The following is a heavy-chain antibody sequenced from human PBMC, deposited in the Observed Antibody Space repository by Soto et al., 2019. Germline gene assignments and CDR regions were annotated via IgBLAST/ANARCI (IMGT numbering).Heavy chain of an antibody. CDR2: IDPSGGSP. V-gene: IGHV1-46*03. J-gene: IGHJ4*02. CDR3: TRDTPGARWYFDY. Sequence: ASVKVSCKASGYTFTNYYIHWVRQAPGQGLEWMGIIDPSGGSPTNAQKFQGRVSMTRDTSASTVHMQLSSLRSDDTAVYFCTRDTPGARWYFDYWGQGTLVTVSS. CDR1: GYTFTNYY. D-gene: IGHD6-13*01.